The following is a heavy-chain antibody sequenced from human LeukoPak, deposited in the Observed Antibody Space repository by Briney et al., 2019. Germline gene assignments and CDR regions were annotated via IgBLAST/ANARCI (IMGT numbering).Heavy chain of an antibody. CDR3: ARGAGYSYGYGDY. Sequence: PSETLSLTCTVSGGSISSGDYYWSWIRQPPGKGLEWIGYIYYSGSAYYNPSLKSRVTISVDTSKNQFSLKLSSVTAADTAVYYCARGAGYSYGYGDYWGQGTLVTVSS. CDR2: IYYSGSA. CDR1: GGSISSGDYY. J-gene: IGHJ4*02. V-gene: IGHV4-30-4*01. D-gene: IGHD5-18*01.